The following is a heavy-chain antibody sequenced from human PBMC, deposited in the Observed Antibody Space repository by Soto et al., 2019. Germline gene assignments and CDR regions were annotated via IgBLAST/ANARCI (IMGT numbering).Heavy chain of an antibody. CDR1: GGTFSSYT. D-gene: IGHD5-18*01. CDR3: ARGPGGTVDTAMVPY. J-gene: IGHJ4*02. V-gene: IGHV1-69*02. CDR2: IIPILGIA. Sequence: QVQLVQSGAEVKKPGSSVKDSCKASGGTFSSYTISWVRQAPGQGLEWMGRIIPILGIANYAQKFQGRVTITADKSTSTAYMELSSLRSEATAVHYCARGPGGTVDTAMVPYWGQGTLVTVSS.